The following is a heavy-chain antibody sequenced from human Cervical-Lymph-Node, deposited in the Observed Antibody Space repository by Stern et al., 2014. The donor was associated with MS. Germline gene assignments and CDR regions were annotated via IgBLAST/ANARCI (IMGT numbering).Heavy chain of an antibody. D-gene: IGHD6-19*01. J-gene: IGHJ4*02. CDR2: ISSSSSYI. V-gene: IGHV3-21*01. CDR1: GFTFSSYS. Sequence: EVQLVESGGGLVKPGGSLRLSCAASGFTFSSYSMNWVRPAPGKGLEWVSSISSSSSYIYYADSVKGRFTISRDNAKNSLYLQMNSLRAEDTAVYYCARGQVAVAGLIDYWGQGTLVTVSS. CDR3: ARGQVAVAGLIDY.